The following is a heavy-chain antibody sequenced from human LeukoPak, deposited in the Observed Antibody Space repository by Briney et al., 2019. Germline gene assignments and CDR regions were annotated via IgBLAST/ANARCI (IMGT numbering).Heavy chain of an antibody. J-gene: IGHJ4*02. CDR1: GGTFNNYA. Sequence: SVKVSCKASGGTFNNYAMSWVRQAPGQGLEWMGGIIPIFGTANYAQKFQGRVTITADKSTSTAYMELSSLRSEDTAVYYCSVGSPRGYFDYWGQGTLVTVSS. CDR2: IIPIFGTA. CDR3: SVGSPRGYFDY. D-gene: IGHD1-26*01. V-gene: IGHV1-69*06.